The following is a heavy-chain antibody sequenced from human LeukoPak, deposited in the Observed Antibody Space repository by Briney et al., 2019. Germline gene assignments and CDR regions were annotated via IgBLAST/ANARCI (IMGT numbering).Heavy chain of an antibody. Sequence: ASVKVSCKASGYTFTGYYMHWVRQAPGQGLEWMGIINPSGGSTSYAQKFQGRVTMTRDMSTSTVYMELSSLRSEDTAVYYCAREDERHYFDYWGQGTLVTVSS. J-gene: IGHJ4*02. CDR3: AREDERHYFDY. V-gene: IGHV1-46*01. CDR2: INPSGGST. CDR1: GYTFTGYY. D-gene: IGHD1-1*01.